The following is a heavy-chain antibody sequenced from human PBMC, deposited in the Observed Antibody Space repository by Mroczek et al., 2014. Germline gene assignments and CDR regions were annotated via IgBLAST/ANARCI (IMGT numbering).Heavy chain of an antibody. CDR1: GGSISSGSYY. CDR2: IYTSGST. J-gene: IGHJ1*01. D-gene: IGHD2-15*01. Sequence: QVQLQESGPGLVKPSQTLSLTCTVSGGSISSGSYYWSWIRQPAGKGLEWIGRIYTSGSTNYNPSLKSRVTISVDTSKNQFSLKLSSVTAADTAVYYCAREEWGYCSGGSCRLDNQHWGQGTLVTVSS. V-gene: IGHV4-61*02. CDR3: AREEWGYCSGGSCRLDNQH.